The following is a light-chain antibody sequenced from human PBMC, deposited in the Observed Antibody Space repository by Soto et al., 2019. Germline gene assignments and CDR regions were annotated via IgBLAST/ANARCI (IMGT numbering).Light chain of an antibody. J-gene: IGKJ4*01. CDR1: PIVSSSY. Sequence: EIVLTQSPGTLSLSPGARATLSCRASPIVSSSYLAWYQQKPGQAPRLLIYGASTRATGIPDRFSGSGSGTDFTFIISSLESEDFAAYFCQQYSRSPLTFGGGTKVEIK. CDR3: QQYSRSPLT. CDR2: GAS. V-gene: IGKV3-20*01.